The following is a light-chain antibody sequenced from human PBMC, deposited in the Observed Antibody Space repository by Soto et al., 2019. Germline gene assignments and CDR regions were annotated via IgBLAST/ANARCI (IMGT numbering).Light chain of an antibody. V-gene: IGKV1D-12*01. CDR1: QGLSSW. J-gene: IGKJ5*01. CDR2: AAS. CDR3: QQAYSFPVT. Sequence: DIQLTPSPSSIFASVGDRVPITFRASQGLSSWLAWYQQRPGKAPKLLIYAASNLQSGVPSRFSGSGSGTEFTLTIGSLQPEDFATYYCQQAYSFPVTFGQGTRLEVK.